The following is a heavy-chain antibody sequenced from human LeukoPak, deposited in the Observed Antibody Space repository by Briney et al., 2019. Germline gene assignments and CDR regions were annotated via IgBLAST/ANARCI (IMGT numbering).Heavy chain of an antibody. V-gene: IGHV1-18*01. CDR3: ARDYGSTIFGATNWFDP. J-gene: IGHJ5*02. Sequence: ASVKVSCKASGYTFTSYGISWVRQAPGQGLEWMGWISGYNGNTNYAQNLQGRVTMTTDTSTRTAYMGLRSLRSDDTAVYYCARDYGSTIFGATNWFDPWGQGTLVTVSS. D-gene: IGHD3-3*01. CDR2: ISGYNGNT. CDR1: GYTFTSYG.